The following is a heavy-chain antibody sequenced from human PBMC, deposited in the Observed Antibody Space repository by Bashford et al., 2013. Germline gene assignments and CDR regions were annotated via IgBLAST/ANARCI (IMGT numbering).Heavy chain of an antibody. Sequence: VRQAPGKGLEWVSYISSSSSTIYYADSVKGRFTISRDNAKNSLYLQMNSLRDEDTAVYYCARERVRGVISFARWFDPWGQGTLVTVSS. CDR2: ISSSSSTI. CDR3: ARERVRGVISFARWFDP. J-gene: IGHJ5*02. D-gene: IGHD3-10*01. V-gene: IGHV3-48*02.